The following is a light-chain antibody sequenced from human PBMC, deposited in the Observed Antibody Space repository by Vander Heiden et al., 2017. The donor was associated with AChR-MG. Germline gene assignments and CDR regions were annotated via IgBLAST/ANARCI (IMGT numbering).Light chain of an antibody. Sequence: DIVMTQSPVPVSVSPGERATLPCRASQSVSNNLAWYQQKPGLAPRLLIYAVSVRATGVPARFSGSGSGTDFTLTISSLQSEDFAIYYCQQYHNWLTFGGGTKVEI. CDR3: QQYHNWLT. CDR2: AVS. J-gene: IGKJ4*01. CDR1: QSVSNN. V-gene: IGKV3-15*01.